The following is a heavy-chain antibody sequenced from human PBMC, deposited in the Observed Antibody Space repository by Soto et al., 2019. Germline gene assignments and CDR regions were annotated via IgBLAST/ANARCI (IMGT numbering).Heavy chain of an antibody. Sequence: GGSLRLSCAASGFTFSSYAMHWVRQAPGKGLEWVAVISYDGSNKYYADSVKGRFTISRDNAKNTLYLQMNSLRAEDTAVYYCARPQQIPNRFLAWYFDLWGRGTLVTVSS. J-gene: IGHJ2*01. V-gene: IGHV3-30-3*01. CDR1: GFTFSSYA. CDR3: ARPQQIPNRFLAWYFDL. CDR2: ISYDGSNK.